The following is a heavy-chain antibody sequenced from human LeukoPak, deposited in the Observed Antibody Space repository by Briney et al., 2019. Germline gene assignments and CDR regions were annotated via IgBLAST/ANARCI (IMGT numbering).Heavy chain of an antibody. Sequence: QPGGSLRLSCAASGFTFSSYAMSWVRQAPGKGLEWVSAISGSGGSTYYADSVKGRFTISRDNSKNTLYLQMNSLRAEDTAVYYCAKDIETYGGPVYYFDYWGQGTLVTVSS. V-gene: IGHV3-23*01. CDR2: ISGSGGST. CDR3: AKDIETYGGPVYYFDY. CDR1: GFTFSSYA. D-gene: IGHD4-23*01. J-gene: IGHJ4*02.